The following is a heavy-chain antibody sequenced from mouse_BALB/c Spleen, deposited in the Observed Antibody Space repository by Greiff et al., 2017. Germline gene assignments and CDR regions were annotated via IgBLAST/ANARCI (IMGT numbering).Heavy chain of an antibody. CDR2: ISDGGSYT. J-gene: IGHJ3*01. V-gene: IGHV5-4*02. D-gene: IGHD2-4*01. CDR1: GFTFSDYY. Sequence: EVKLMESGGGLVKPGGSLKLSCAASGFTFSDYYMYWVRQTPEKRLEWVATISDGGSYTYYPDSVKGRFTISRDNAKNNLYLQMSSLKSEDTAMYYCAREGGLRRSWFAYWGQGTLVTVSA. CDR3: AREGGLRRSWFAY.